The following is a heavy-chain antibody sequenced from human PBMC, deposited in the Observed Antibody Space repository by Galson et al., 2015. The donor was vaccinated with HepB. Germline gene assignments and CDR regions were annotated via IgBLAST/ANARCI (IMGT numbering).Heavy chain of an antibody. J-gene: IGHJ3*02. CDR1: GGTFSSFA. D-gene: IGHD3-22*01. CDR3: ASDYRYDSSGHDAFDI. V-gene: IGHV1-69*06. Sequence: SVKVSCKASGGTFSSFAISWVRQAPGQGLEWMGGIIPIFGTANSAQKFQDRVTIAADKSTSTAYMELNSLRSEDTAVYYCASDYRYDSSGHDAFDIWGQGTLVTVSS. CDR2: IIPIFGTA.